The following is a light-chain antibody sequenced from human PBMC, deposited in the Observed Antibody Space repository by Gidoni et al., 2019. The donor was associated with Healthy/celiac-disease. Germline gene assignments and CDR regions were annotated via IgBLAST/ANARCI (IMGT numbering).Light chain of an antibody. CDR1: QSISSY. CDR2: AAS. V-gene: IGKV1-39*01. CDR3: QQSYSTPWT. J-gene: IGKJ1*01. Sequence: IKMTQPASSLSASVGDRATITCRASQSISSYLNWYQQKPGKAPKLLIYAASSLQSGVPSRFSGSGSGTDFTLTISSLQPEDFATYYCQQSYSTPWTFGQGTKVEIK.